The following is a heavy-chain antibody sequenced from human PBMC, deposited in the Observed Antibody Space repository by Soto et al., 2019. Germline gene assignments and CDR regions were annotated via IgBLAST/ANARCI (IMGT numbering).Heavy chain of an antibody. CDR3: ARGRGQLWTTFDY. J-gene: IGHJ4*02. CDR2: ISAYSVNT. D-gene: IGHD5-18*01. CDR1: GFTFSTYG. Sequence: QVQLVQSGAEVKKPGASVKVSCKASGFTFSTYGISWVRQAPGQGLEWMGWISAYSVNTKYAQKFQGRVXATXDXYTSTAYMELRSRRSDDTAVYYCARGRGQLWTTFDYWGQGTLVTVSS. V-gene: IGHV1-18*01.